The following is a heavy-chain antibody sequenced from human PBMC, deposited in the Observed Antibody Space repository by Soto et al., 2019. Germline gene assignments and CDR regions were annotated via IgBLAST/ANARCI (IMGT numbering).Heavy chain of an antibody. CDR3: ARGHDFSFDY. Sequence: PGGSLRLSCAASGFTFSNYWMSWVRQAPGKGLEWVANIKQDGSEKYYVHSVRGRFTASRDNAQSSQYLQMNTLRAEDTAVYYCARGHDFSFDYWGQGVLVTVSS. D-gene: IGHD1-1*01. V-gene: IGHV3-7*01. J-gene: IGHJ4*02. CDR2: IKQDGSEK. CDR1: GFTFSNYW.